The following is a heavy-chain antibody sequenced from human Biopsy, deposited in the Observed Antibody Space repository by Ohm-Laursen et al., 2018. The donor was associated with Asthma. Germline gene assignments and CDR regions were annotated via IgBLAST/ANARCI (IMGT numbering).Heavy chain of an antibody. V-gene: IGHV1-24*01. CDR3: ASDFPKDYVRYNFQF. J-gene: IGHJ4*02. D-gene: IGHD4-17*01. Sequence: GASVKVSCKAPGGTFSNFAISWVRQAPGQGLEWMGGHDHEEGGTVNARRFQGRVTMTEDTSTDTAYMELSSPSSDDTAVYYCASDFPKDYVRYNFQFWGQGTLVTVSS. CDR1: GGTFSNFA. CDR2: HDHEEGGT.